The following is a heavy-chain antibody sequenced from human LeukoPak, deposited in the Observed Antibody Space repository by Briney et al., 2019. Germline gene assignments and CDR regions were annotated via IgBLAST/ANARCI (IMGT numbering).Heavy chain of an antibody. CDR1: GYTFTSYG. V-gene: IGHV1-3*01. Sequence: ASVKVSCKASGYTFTSYGISWVRQAPGQGLEWMGWINAGNGNTKYSQKFQGRVTITRDTSASTAYMELSSLRSEDTAVYYCARDGTGDFSLDYWGQGTLVTVSS. CDR2: INAGNGNT. CDR3: ARDGTGDFSLDY. J-gene: IGHJ4*02. D-gene: IGHD7-27*01.